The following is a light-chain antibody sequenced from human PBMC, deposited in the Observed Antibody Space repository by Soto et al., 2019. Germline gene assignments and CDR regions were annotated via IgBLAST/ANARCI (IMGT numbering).Light chain of an antibody. CDR3: QQTYSNPPT. Sequence: EMTRARTSLCAPVGERLNITCGASQSIRTYLNWYTQKAGLAPKVVIYAASSLQSGVPSRFSGSGSGTDFTLTISSLQPEDLATDYCQQTYSNPPTFGQGTKVDIK. CDR2: AAS. V-gene: IGKV1-39*01. J-gene: IGKJ1*01. CDR1: QSIRTY.